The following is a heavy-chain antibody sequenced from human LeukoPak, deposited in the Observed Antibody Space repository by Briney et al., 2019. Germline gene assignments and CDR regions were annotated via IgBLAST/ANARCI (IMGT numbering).Heavy chain of an antibody. D-gene: IGHD3-16*02. Sequence: PSETLSLTCSVSGGSISSSSYYWGWIRQPPGRGLEWIGSIYYSGSTYYNPSLKSRVTISVDTSKNQFSLKLSSVTAADADVYYCAGVEYDYVWGSYRPVGPFDYWGQGTLVTVSP. CDR1: GGSISSSSYY. CDR3: AGVEYDYVWGSYRPVGPFDY. CDR2: IYYSGST. J-gene: IGHJ4*02. V-gene: IGHV4-39*01.